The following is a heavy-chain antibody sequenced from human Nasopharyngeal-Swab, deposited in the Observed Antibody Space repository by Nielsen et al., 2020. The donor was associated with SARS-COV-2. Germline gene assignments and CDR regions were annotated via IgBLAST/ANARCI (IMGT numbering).Heavy chain of an antibody. CDR1: GGSLSSRGSY. Sequence: GSLRLSCTVSGGSLSSRGSYWSWIRQPPGKGLEWIGYIYYSGSTNYNPSLKSRVTISVDTSKNQFSLKLSSVTAADTAVYYCASGGGEGPYYYYYGMDVWGQGTTVTVSS. CDR3: ASGGGEGPYYYYYGMDV. V-gene: IGHV4-61*08. D-gene: IGHD2-21*01. J-gene: IGHJ6*02. CDR2: IYYSGST.